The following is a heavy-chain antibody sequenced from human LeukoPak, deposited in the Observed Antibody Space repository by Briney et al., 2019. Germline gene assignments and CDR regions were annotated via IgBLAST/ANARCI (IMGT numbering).Heavy chain of an antibody. V-gene: IGHV3-30*18. Sequence: GGFLRLSCAASGFTFSSYGMHWVRQAPGKGLEWVAVISYDGSNKYYADSVKGRFTISRDNSKDTLYLQMNSLRAEDTAVYYCAKAVGDTAMDQWGQGTLVTVSS. J-gene: IGHJ4*02. CDR1: GFTFSSYG. CDR2: ISYDGSNK. CDR3: AKAVGDTAMDQ. D-gene: IGHD5-18*01.